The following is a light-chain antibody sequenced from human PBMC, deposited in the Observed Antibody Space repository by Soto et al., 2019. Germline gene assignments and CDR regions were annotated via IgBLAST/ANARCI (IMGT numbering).Light chain of an antibody. CDR1: QSISSW. CDR3: QQYNSYLWT. J-gene: IGKJ1*01. Sequence: DIKMPKSPSTLSASVGHRLIIICRASQSISSWLAWYQQKPGKAPKLLIYKASSLESGVPSRFSGSGSGTEFTLTISSLQPDEFATYYCQQYNSYLWTFGQGTRWIS. V-gene: IGKV1-5*03. CDR2: KAS.